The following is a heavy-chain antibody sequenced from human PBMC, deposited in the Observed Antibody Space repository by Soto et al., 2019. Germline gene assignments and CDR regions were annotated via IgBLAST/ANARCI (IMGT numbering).Heavy chain of an antibody. Sequence: SETLSLTCTVSGGSISSYYWSWIRQPPGKGLEWIGYIYYSGSTNYNPSLKSRVTISVDTSKNQFSLKLSSVTAADTAVYYCASHYYDSSGYSWWFDPWGQGTLVTVSS. V-gene: IGHV4-59*01. CDR3: ASHYYDSSGYSWWFDP. CDR1: GGSISSYY. CDR2: IYYSGST. J-gene: IGHJ5*02. D-gene: IGHD3-22*01.